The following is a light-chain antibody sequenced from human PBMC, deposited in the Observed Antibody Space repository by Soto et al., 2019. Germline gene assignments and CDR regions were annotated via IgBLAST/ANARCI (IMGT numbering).Light chain of an antibody. J-gene: IGKJ4*02. CDR1: QDIRSS. V-gene: IGKV3-15*01. CDR2: GAS. Sequence: EIVMTQSPATLSVSPGETVTLSCRASQDIRSSLAWYQQKPGQAPRLLIYGASIRATGVPATFSGSGSGTEFTLSISSLQSEHLGVYYCQQESSWPLTCXGGTKVDSK. CDR3: QQESSWPLT.